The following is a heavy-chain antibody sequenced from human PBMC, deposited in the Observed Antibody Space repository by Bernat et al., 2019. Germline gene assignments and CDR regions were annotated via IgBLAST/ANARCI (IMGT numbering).Heavy chain of an antibody. V-gene: IGHV4-34*01. J-gene: IGHJ6*02. CDR1: GGSFSGYY. CDR3: ARVSPSYGYYYYYGMDV. Sequence: QVQLQQWGAGLLKPSETLSLTCAVYGGSFSGYYWSWIRQPPGKGLEWIGEINHRGSTNYNPSLKSRVTISVDTSKNQFSLKLSSVTAADTAVYYCARVSPSYGYYYYYGMDVWGQGTTVTVSS. CDR2: INHRGST. D-gene: IGHD5-18*01.